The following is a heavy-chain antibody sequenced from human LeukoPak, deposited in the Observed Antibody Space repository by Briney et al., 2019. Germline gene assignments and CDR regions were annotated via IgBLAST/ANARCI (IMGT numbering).Heavy chain of an antibody. J-gene: IGHJ4*02. V-gene: IGHV3-7*01. CDR2: IKQDGSEK. Sequence: GSLRLSCAASGFTFSSYWMSWVRQAPGKGLEWVANIKQDGSEKYYVDSVKGRFTISRDNAKNSLYLQMNSLRAEDTAVYYCAKDLNERFGELLVYWGQGTLVTVSS. CDR3: AKDLNERFGELLVY. CDR1: GFTFSSYW. D-gene: IGHD3-10*01.